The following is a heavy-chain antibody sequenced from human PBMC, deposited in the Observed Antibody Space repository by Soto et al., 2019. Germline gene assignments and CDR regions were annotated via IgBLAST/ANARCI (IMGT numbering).Heavy chain of an antibody. CDR2: IYWDDDK. D-gene: IGHD6-13*01. Sequence: SGPTLVNPTQTLTPTCTFSGFSLSTSGVGVGWIRQPPGKALEWLALIYWDDDKHYSPSLKSRLSITKDTSKNQVVLTMTNMDPVDTATYYCAHRVPIAADASYYFDYWGQGTLVTVPQ. V-gene: IGHV2-5*02. CDR1: GFSLSTSGVG. J-gene: IGHJ4*02. CDR3: AHRVPIAADASYYFDY.